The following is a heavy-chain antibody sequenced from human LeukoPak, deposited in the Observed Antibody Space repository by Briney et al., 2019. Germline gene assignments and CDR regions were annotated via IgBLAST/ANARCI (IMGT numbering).Heavy chain of an antibody. CDR1: GFTFNIFS. CDR2: IGGNTGII. J-gene: IGHJ4*02. CDR3: ARDPALTRLDY. V-gene: IGHV3-48*04. D-gene: IGHD3-16*02. Sequence: GGSLRLSCEASGFTFNIFSMNWVRQAPGKGLEWLSYIGGNTGIIWYADSVKGRFTISRDNAKNSLYLQMNSLRAEDTAVYYCARDPALTRLDYWGQGTLVTVSS.